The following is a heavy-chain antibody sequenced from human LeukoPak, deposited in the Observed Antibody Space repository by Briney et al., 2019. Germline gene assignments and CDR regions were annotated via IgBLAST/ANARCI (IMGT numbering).Heavy chain of an antibody. J-gene: IGHJ3*02. CDR2: IYHSGNI. CDR3: ARVFQDAFDI. CDR1: GGSISSGGYS. Sequence: PSETLSLTCAVSGGSISSGGYSWIWIRQPPGKGLEWIGFIYHSGNIYYNPSLKSRVTISVDRSKNQFSLNLSSVTAADTAVYYCARVFQDAFDIWGQGTMVTVSS. V-gene: IGHV4-30-2*01.